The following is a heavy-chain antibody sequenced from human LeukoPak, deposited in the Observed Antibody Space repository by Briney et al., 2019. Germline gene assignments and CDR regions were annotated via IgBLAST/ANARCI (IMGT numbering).Heavy chain of an antibody. V-gene: IGHV1-18*01. J-gene: IGHJ6*02. CDR1: GYTFTNYG. CDR2: ISAYNGNT. D-gene: IGHD1-26*01. Sequence: ASVKVSCKASGYTFTNYGINWVRQAPGQGLEWMGWISAYNGNTNYAQKLQGRVTTTTDTSASTAYMELSSLRSEDTAVYYCAKLLAGASPYYYYYGMDVWGQGTTVTVSS. CDR3: AKLLAGASPYYYYYGMDV.